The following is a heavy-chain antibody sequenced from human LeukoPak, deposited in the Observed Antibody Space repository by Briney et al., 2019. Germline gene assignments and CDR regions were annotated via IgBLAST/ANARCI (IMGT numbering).Heavy chain of an antibody. CDR1: GFTFSDYY. J-gene: IGHJ4*02. CDR2: ISSSGSTI. Sequence: GGSLRLSCAASGFTFSDYYMSWIRQAPGKGLEWVSYISSSGSTIYYADSVKGRFTISRDNAKNSLYLQMNSLRAEDTAVYYCARDSSRSSAVELPPDYWGQGTLVTVSS. CDR3: ARDSSRSSAVELPPDY. V-gene: IGHV3-11*01. D-gene: IGHD6-19*01.